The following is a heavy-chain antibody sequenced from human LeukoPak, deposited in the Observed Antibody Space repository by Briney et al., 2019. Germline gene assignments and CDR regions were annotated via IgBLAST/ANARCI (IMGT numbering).Heavy chain of an antibody. J-gene: IGHJ5*02. D-gene: IGHD3-10*01. CDR1: GGSISSYY. Sequence: SDTLSLTCTVSGGSISSYYWSWIRQPPGQGLEWIGYIYYSGSTNYNPYLMSPVTISVDKSTNKTSLKLSSVTAADPAVYYFSRTTLWFGELNYNFFYPCGQGTLFTVSS. CDR2: IYYSGST. V-gene: IGHV4-59*01. CDR3: SRTTLWFGELNYNFFYP.